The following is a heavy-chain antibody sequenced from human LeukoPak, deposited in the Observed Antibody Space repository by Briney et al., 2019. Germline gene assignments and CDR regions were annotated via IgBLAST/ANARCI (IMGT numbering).Heavy chain of an antibody. J-gene: IGHJ4*01. CDR2: INAGNGNT. CDR1: GYTFTSYA. V-gene: IGHV1-3*01. CDR3: ARGLRRSYGSGGYLYDY. Sequence: ASVKVSCKASGYTFTSYAMHWVRQAPGQRLEWMGWINAGNGNTKYSQKFQGRVTITRDTSASTAYMELSSLRSEDTAVYYCARGLRRSYGSGGYLYDYWGQEPWSPSPQ. D-gene: IGHD3-10*01.